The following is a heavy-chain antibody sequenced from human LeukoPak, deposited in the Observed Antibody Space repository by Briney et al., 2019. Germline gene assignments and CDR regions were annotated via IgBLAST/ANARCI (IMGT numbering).Heavy chain of an antibody. D-gene: IGHD6-19*01. CDR1: VLTLSSSG. V-gene: IGHV3-30*03. CDR3: ARDGGVYSSGWFDC. J-gene: IGHJ4*02. Sequence: GGPLRLSCAASVLTLSSSGTHWVRQASRKGLEWAAAISYDGCNKFYAEYEQARLLISRHNSKHTLYLEMNSLRAEDTAVYYCARDGGVYSSGWFDCWSQGTLVTASS. CDR2: ISYDGCNK.